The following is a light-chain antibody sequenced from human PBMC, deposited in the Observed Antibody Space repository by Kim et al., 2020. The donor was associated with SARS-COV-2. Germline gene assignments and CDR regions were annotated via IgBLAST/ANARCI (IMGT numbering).Light chain of an antibody. V-gene: IGKV3-15*01. CDR3: QQYDHWPPYS. CDR2: GAS. CDR1: QSVNSH. Sequence: SPGDIITLSCRASQSVNSHLAWYQQKPGQAPRLLIYGASTRATGIPVRFSGSGSGTEFTLTISSLQSEDFAVYYCQQYDHWPPYSFGQGTKLEI. J-gene: IGKJ2*03.